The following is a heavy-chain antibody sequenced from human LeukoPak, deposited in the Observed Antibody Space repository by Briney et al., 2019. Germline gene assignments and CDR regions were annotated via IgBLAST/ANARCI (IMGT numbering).Heavy chain of an antibody. J-gene: IGHJ5*02. D-gene: IGHD3-10*01. V-gene: IGHV7-4-1*02. CDR2: INTNTGNP. Sequence: ASVKVSCKASGYTFTSYGITWVRQAPGQGLEWMGWINTNTGNPTYAQGFTGRFVFSLDTSVSTAYLQISSLKAEDTAVYYCARDTNTLTHYYGSGSYSCWFDPWGQGTLVTVSS. CDR1: GYTFTSYG. CDR3: ARDTNTLTHYYGSGSYSCWFDP.